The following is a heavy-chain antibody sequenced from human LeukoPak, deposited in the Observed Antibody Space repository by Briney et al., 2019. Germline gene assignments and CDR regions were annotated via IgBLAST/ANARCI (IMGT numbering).Heavy chain of an antibody. Sequence: SETLSLTCTVPGGSISSYYWSWIRQPPGKGLEWIGYIYYSGSTNYNPSLKSRVTISVDTSKNQFSLKLSSVTAADTAVYYCARSPREMATNNWYFDLWGRGTLVTVSS. D-gene: IGHD5-24*01. J-gene: IGHJ2*01. V-gene: IGHV4-59*01. CDR1: GGSISSYY. CDR2: IYYSGST. CDR3: ARSPREMATNNWYFDL.